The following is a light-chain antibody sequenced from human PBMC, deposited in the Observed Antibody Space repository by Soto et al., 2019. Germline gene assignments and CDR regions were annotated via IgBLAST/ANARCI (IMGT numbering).Light chain of an antibody. Sequence: DIQMTQSPSSLSATVGDRVTITCRASQGISNYLAWHQQKPGKVPKLLIYAASTLQAGVPSRFSGSGTGTDFTLTISSLQPEDVATYYCQKYNGAPPETFGPGTKVAIK. CDR3: QKYNGAPPET. V-gene: IGKV1-27*01. J-gene: IGKJ3*01. CDR2: AAS. CDR1: QGISNY.